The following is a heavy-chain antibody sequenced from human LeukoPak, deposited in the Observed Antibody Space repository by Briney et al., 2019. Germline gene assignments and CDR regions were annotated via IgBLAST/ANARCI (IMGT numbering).Heavy chain of an antibody. CDR3: AKRYCTSASCSCFDY. J-gene: IGHJ4*02. CDR1: GFTFSSYA. V-gene: IGHV3-23*01. Sequence: GGSLRLSCAASGFTFSSYAMSWVRQAPGEGLEWVSAISVSGGSTDYADSVKGRFTISRDNSKNTLYLQMDSLRAGDTAVYYCAKRYCTSASCSCFDYWGQGTLVTVSS. CDR2: ISVSGGST. D-gene: IGHD2-2*01.